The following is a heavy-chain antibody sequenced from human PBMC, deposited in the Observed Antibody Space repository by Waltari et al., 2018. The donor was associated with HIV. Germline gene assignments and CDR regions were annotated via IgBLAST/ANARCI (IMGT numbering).Heavy chain of an antibody. D-gene: IGHD4-17*01. Sequence: EVQLVESGGGWVQPGGSLRLACAASGFTVSLFSMSWVRQAAGKGLEWISYISRSRTTIYYADSVKGRFTISGDNAKNSLHLQMSSLRDADTAVYYCARIHDYGGNPWDGFGLWGQGTMVTVSS. CDR3: ARIHDYGGNPWDGFGL. J-gene: IGHJ3*01. V-gene: IGHV3-48*02. CDR2: ISRSRTTI. CDR1: GFTVSLFS.